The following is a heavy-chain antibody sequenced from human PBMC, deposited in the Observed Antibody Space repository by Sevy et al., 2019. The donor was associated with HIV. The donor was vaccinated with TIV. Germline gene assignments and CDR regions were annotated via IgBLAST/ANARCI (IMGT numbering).Heavy chain of an antibody. D-gene: IGHD3-22*01. CDR3: ATTKDYYDSSASPFDY. CDR1: GHTLTQLS. J-gene: IGHJ4*02. CDR2: FDPEDGEI. V-gene: IGHV1-24*01. Sequence: ASVKVSCKVSGHTLTQLSMHWVRQAPGKGLEWMGSFDPEDGEILYAQKFQGRVTMTEDTSTDTAYMELSSLRSEDTAVYYCATTKDYYDSSASPFDYWGQGTLVTVSS.